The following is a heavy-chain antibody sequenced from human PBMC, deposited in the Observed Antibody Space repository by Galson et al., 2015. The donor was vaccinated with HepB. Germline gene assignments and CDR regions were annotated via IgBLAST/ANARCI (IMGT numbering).Heavy chain of an antibody. CDR3: ARDTRGYYYYYGMDV. V-gene: IGHV1-18*01. Sequence: SVKVSCKASGYTFTSYGISWVRQAPGQGLEWMGWISAYNGNTNYAQKLQGRVTMTTDTSTSTAYMELRSLRSDDTAVYYCARDTRGYYYYYGMDVWGQGTTVTVSS. CDR2: ISAYNGNT. J-gene: IGHJ6*02. CDR1: GYTFTSYG. D-gene: IGHD3-10*01.